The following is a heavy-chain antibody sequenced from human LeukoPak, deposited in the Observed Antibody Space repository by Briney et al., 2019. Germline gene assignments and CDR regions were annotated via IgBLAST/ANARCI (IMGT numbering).Heavy chain of an antibody. CDR2: IYYSGST. Sequence: SETLSLTYTVSGGSISSSSYYWGWIRQPPGKGLEWIGSIYYSGSTYYNPSLKSRVTISVDTSKNQFSLKLSSVTAADTAVYYCARRYSGSYYGSFSGAFDIWGQGTMVTVSS. D-gene: IGHD1-26*01. CDR1: GGSISSSSYY. V-gene: IGHV4-39*07. CDR3: ARRYSGSYYGSFSGAFDI. J-gene: IGHJ3*02.